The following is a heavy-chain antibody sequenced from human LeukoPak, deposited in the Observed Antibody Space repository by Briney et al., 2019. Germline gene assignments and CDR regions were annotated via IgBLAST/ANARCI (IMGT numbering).Heavy chain of an antibody. V-gene: IGHV1-2*06. Sequence: ASVKVSCKASGYTFTGYYMNWVRQAPGQGLEWMGRINPNTGCTNYAQNFQGSVTMTRDTSITTVYMELSRLRSDDTAVYYCARVGDGLNDGFDIWGQGTMVTVSS. J-gene: IGHJ3*02. CDR2: INPNTGCT. D-gene: IGHD5-24*01. CDR3: ARVGDGLNDGFDI. CDR1: GYTFTGYY.